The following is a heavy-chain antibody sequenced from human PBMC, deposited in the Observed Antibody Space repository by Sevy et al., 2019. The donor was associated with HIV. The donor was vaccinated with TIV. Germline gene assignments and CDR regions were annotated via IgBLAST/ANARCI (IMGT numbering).Heavy chain of an antibody. CDR2: ISSSSSTI. CDR1: GFTFSSYS. D-gene: IGHD2-15*01. CDR3: ARDQGCSGGSCFLKSYYYYGMDV. Sequence: GGSLRLSCAASGFTFSSYSMNWVRQAPGKGLEWVAYISSSSSTIDYADSGKARFTISRDNAKNTPYLQMNSLRDEDTAVYYCARDQGCSGGSCFLKSYYYYGMDVWGQGTTVTVSS. V-gene: IGHV3-48*02. J-gene: IGHJ6*02.